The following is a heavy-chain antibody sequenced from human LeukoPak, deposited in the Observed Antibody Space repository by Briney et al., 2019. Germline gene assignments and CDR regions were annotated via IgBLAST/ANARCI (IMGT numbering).Heavy chain of an antibody. CDR1: GYSFTSYW. V-gene: IGHV5-51*01. CDR2: IYPGDSDT. J-gene: IGHJ5*02. CDR3: ARAPRYCSSTSCYTPSNWFDP. Sequence: GESLKISCKGSGYSFTSYWIGWVRQMPGKGLEWMGIIYPGDSDTRYSPSFQGQVTISAGKSITTAYLQWSSLKASDTAMYYCARAPRYCSSTSCYTPSNWFDPWGQGTLVTVSS. D-gene: IGHD2-2*02.